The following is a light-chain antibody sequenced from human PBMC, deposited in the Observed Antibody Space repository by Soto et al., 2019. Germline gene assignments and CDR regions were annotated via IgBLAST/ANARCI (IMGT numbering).Light chain of an antibody. J-gene: IGLJ1*01. CDR2: DVT. CDR1: TNDVGNYNY. V-gene: IGLV2-11*01. Sequence: QSALTQPRSVSGSPGQSVTMSCTGTTNDVGNYNYVSWYQQHSSKAPKLMIYDVTKRPSGVPDRFSGSKSGSTASLTISGLQAEDEADYYCCSYAGSYSYVFGTGTKV. CDR3: CSYAGSYSYV.